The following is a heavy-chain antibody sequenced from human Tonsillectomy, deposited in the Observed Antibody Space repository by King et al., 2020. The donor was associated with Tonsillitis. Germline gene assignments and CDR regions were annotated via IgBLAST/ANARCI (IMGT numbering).Heavy chain of an antibody. Sequence: VQLVESGGGLVQPGGSLRLSCAASGFTFSTYGMTWVRQAPGKGLEWFALINGDDGRTFYRDSVKGRFTISRDNSKNTLYLQMSSLRADDTAVYFCAKGSDFDSWGRGTLVTVSS. V-gene: IGHV3-23*04. J-gene: IGHJ4*02. CDR1: GFTFSTYG. CDR3: AKGSDFDS. CDR2: INGDDGRT.